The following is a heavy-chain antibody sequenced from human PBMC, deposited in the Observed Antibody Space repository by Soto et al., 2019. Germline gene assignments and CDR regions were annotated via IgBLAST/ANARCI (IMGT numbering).Heavy chain of an antibody. CDR3: ASRGRRGSSGWYRGYFDY. V-gene: IGHV4-34*01. CDR2: INHSGST. CDR1: GGSFSGYY. Sequence: PSETLSLTCAVYGGSFSGYYWSWIRQPPGKGLEWIGEINHSGSTNYNPSLKSRVTISVDTSKSQFSLKLSSVTAADTAVYYCASRGRRGSSGWYRGYFDYWGQGTLVTVS. J-gene: IGHJ4*02. D-gene: IGHD6-19*01.